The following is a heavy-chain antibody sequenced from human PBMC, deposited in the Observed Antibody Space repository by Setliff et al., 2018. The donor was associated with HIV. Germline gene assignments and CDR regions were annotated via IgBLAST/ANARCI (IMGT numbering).Heavy chain of an antibody. V-gene: IGHV1-2*06. CDR2: INPNSGGT. D-gene: IGHD3-3*01. J-gene: IGHJ4*02. CDR3: ARDLRNSNTLFGVLNFVFDL. Sequence: ASVKVSCKASGYTFTGYYMHWVRQAPGQGLEWMGRINPNSGGTNYAQKFQGRVTMTRDTSISTAYMELSRLRSDDTAVYYCARDLRNSNTLFGVLNFVFDLWGQGTLVTVSS. CDR1: GYTFTGYY.